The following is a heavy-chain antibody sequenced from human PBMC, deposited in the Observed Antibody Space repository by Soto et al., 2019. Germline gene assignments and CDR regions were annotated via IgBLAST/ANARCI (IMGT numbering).Heavy chain of an antibody. Sequence: SVKVSCKASGGTFSSYSISWVRQAPGQGLEWMGGIIPIFGTANYAQKFQGRVTITADESTSTAYMELSSLRSEDTAVYYCASYSRTGYSSGWYWFDPWGQGTLVTVSS. CDR2: IIPIFGTA. V-gene: IGHV1-69*13. D-gene: IGHD6-19*01. CDR1: GGTFSSYS. CDR3: ASYSRTGYSSGWYWFDP. J-gene: IGHJ5*02.